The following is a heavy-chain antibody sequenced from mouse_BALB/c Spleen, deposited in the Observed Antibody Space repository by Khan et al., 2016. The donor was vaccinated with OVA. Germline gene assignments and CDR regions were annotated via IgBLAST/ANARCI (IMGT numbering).Heavy chain of an antibody. CDR3: ARPPYFSYTLDH. CDR1: GYTFTNYG. V-gene: IGHV9-3-1*01. D-gene: IGHD2-10*01. J-gene: IGHJ4*01. Sequence: QIQLVQSGPELKKPGETVKISCKASGYTFTNYGMNWVKQSPGKALKWMGWINTYTGAPTYADDFKGRFAFSLETSASTAYLQINNLKHEDTATYFCARPPYFSYTLDHWGQGTSVTVSS. CDR2: INTYTGAP.